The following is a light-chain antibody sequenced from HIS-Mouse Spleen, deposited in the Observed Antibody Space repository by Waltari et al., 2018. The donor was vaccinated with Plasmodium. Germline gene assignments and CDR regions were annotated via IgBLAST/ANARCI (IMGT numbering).Light chain of an antibody. CDR3: QQSYSTWT. CDR2: AAS. Sequence: DIQMTQSPSSLSASVEDRVTITCRASQSISSYLNCYQQKPGKAPKLLIYAASCLQSGVPSRFSGSGSGTDFTLTISSLQPEDFATYYCQQSYSTWTFGQGTKVEIK. J-gene: IGKJ1*01. CDR1: QSISSY. V-gene: IGKV1-39*01.